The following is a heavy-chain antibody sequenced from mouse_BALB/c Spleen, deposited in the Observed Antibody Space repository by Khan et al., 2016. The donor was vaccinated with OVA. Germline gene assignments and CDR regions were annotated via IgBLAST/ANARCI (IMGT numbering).Heavy chain of an antibody. J-gene: IGHJ2*01. Sequence: EVELVESGGGLVQPGGSLKLSCAASGFTFSSYGMSWVRQTPDKRLELVATINSNGGSTYYPDSVKGRFTISRDNAKNTLYLQMSSLKSEDTAMYYCARMARTINWGQGNNLTVS. CDR3: ARMARTIN. V-gene: IGHV5-6-3*01. CDR1: GFTFSSYG. CDR2: INSNGGST.